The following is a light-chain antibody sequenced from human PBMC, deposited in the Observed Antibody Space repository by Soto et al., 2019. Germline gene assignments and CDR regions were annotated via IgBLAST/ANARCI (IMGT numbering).Light chain of an antibody. V-gene: IGKV1-5*01. CDR1: QSISTW. CDR2: DAS. J-gene: IGKJ2*01. Sequence: DIQMTQSPSTLSASVGDRVTNTCRASQSISTWLAWYQQKPGKAPNLLIYDASSLKSGVPSRFSGSGSGTEFTLTISRLQPDDLATYYCQHYNSFSFTFGQGTKLQIK. CDR3: QHYNSFSFT.